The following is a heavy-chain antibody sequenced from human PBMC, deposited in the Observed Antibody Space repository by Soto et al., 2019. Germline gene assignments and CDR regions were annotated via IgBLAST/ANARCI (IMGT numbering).Heavy chain of an antibody. CDR3: ARVRVAGTSYYYYYGMDV. J-gene: IGHJ6*02. V-gene: IGHV1-69*01. Sequence: QVQLVQSGAEVKKPGSSVKVSCKASGGTFSSYAISWVRQAPGQGLEWMGGIIPIFGTANYAQKFQGRVTITADESTSTAYMGLSSLRSEDTAVYYCARVRVAGTSYYYYYGMDVWGQGTTVTVSS. CDR2: IIPIFGTA. CDR1: GGTFSSYA. D-gene: IGHD6-19*01.